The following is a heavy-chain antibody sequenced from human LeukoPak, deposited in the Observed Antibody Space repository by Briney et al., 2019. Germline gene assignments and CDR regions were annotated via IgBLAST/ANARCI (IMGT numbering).Heavy chain of an antibody. CDR2: IYYSGST. V-gene: IGHV4-39*01. CDR1: GGSISSSSYY. Sequence: SETLSLTCTVSGGSISSSSYYWGWIRQPPGKGLEWIGSIYYSGSTYYNPSLKSRVTISVGTSKNQFSLKLTSVTAADTAVYYCARAGYTNGPAGPWGQGTLVTVSS. CDR3: ARAGYTNGPAGP. J-gene: IGHJ5*02. D-gene: IGHD6-19*01.